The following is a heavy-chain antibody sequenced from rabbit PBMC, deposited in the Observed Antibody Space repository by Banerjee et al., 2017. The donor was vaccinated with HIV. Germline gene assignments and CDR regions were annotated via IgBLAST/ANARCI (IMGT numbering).Heavy chain of an antibody. D-gene: IGHD1-1*01. CDR2: IYADKGST. J-gene: IGHJ4*01. Sequence: QLEESGGGLVKPEGSLTLTCKASGFSFSNKYVMCWVRQAPGKGLEWIGIIYADKGSTDYASWVNGRFTSSSDNAQNTLYLQLNSLTAADTATYFCVRDPSGFMFNLWGPGTLVTVS. V-gene: IGHV1S7*01. CDR1: GFSFSNKY. CDR3: VRDPSGFMFNL.